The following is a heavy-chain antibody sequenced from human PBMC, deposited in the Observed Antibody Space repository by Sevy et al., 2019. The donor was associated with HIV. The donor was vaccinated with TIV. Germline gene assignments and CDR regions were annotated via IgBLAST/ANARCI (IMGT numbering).Heavy chain of an antibody. J-gene: IGHJ5*02. V-gene: IGHV1-2*02. CDR3: ARDTVRSSSWYRFDP. D-gene: IGHD6-13*01. CDR2: INPNSGGT. Sequence: ASVKVSCKASGYTFTGYYMHWVRQAPGQGLEWMGWINPNSGGTNYAQKFQGRVTMTRDTSISTAYMELSRLRSDDTAVYYCARDTVRSSSWYRFDPWGQGTLVTVSS. CDR1: GYTFTGYY.